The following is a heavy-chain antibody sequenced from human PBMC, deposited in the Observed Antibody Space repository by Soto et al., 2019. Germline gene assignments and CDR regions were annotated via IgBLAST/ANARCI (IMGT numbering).Heavy chain of an antibody. CDR3: AKADLACSGGSCYSSSHFEY. V-gene: IGHV3-23*01. CDR2: ISGSGGST. J-gene: IGHJ4*02. CDR1: GFTFSSYA. D-gene: IGHD2-15*01. Sequence: EVQLLESGGGLVQPGGSLRLSCAASGFTFSSYAMSWVRQASGKGLEWVSAISGSGGSTYYADSVKGRFTISRDNSKNTLYLQMNSVRAEDTAVYYCAKADLACSGGSCYSSSHFEYWGQGTLVTVSS.